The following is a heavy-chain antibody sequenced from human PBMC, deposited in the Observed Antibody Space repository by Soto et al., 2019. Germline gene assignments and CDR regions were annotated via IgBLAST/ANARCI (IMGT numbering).Heavy chain of an antibody. J-gene: IGHJ4*02. Sequence: SETLSLTCTVSGGSISSGDYYWSWIRQPPGKGLEWIGYIYYSGSTYYNPSLKSRVTISVDTSKNQFSLKLSSVTAADPAGYYCARDSGYDSVLDYWGQGTLVTVSS. CDR2: IYYSGST. D-gene: IGHD5-12*01. V-gene: IGHV4-30-4*01. CDR1: GGSISSGDYY. CDR3: ARDSGYDSVLDY.